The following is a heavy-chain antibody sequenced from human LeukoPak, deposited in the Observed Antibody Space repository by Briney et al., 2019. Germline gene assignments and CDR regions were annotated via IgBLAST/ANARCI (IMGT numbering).Heavy chain of an antibody. V-gene: IGHV1-8*01. Sequence: ASVKVSCKASGYTFTNYDINWVRQATGQGLEWMGWMNPNSGNTGYAQKFQGRVTMTRNTSISTAYMELSSLRSEDTAVYYCARDNRGGTRYNWFDPWGQGTLVTVSS. J-gene: IGHJ5*02. CDR3: ARDNRGGTRYNWFDP. CDR2: MNPNSGNT. D-gene: IGHD1-14*01. CDR1: GYTFTNYD.